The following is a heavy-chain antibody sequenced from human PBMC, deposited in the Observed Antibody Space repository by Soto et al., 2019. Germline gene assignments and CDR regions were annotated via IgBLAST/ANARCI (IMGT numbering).Heavy chain of an antibody. CDR1: GFTFSSYA. Sequence: QVQLVESGGGVVQPGRSLRLSCGASGFTFSSYAMHWVRQAPGKGLEWVAVISYDGSNKYYADSVKGRFTISRDNSKNSMYLQINSLRAEDTVVYYCATKIWADAFDIWGQGTMVTVSS. V-gene: IGHV3-30-3*01. CDR3: ATKIWADAFDI. CDR2: ISYDGSNK. D-gene: IGHD7-27*01. J-gene: IGHJ3*02.